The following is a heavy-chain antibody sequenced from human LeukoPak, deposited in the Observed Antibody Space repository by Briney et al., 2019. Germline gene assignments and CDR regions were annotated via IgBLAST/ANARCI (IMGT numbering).Heavy chain of an antibody. J-gene: IGHJ4*02. D-gene: IGHD6-6*01. Sequence: PSGGSLSLSCAASGFSFSSYEMNWVRQAPGKGLEWVSYISSSGSTIYYGDAIKGRFTSSRDNAKTALYLQMNSLRAEDTAVYYCVRTGSSSVDYWGQGTLVTVSS. CDR1: GFSFSSYE. CDR3: VRTGSSSVDY. CDR2: ISSSGSTI. V-gene: IGHV3-48*03.